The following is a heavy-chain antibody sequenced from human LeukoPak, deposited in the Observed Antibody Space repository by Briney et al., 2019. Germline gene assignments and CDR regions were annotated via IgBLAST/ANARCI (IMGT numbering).Heavy chain of an antibody. CDR3: ARGRYDSSGYFDAFDI. Sequence: GGSLRLSCAASGFTFSSYWIHWVRQAPGKGLVWVSRINSDGSDTSYADSVKGRFTISRYNAKNTLYLQMNSLRAEDTAVYYCARGRYDSSGYFDAFDIWGQGTMVTVSS. CDR1: GFTFSSYW. V-gene: IGHV3-74*01. J-gene: IGHJ3*02. CDR2: INSDGSDT. D-gene: IGHD3-22*01.